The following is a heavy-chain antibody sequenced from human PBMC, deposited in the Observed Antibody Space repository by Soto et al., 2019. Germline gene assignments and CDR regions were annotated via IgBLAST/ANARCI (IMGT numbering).Heavy chain of an antibody. CDR1: GFTFSSYS. V-gene: IGHV3-48*02. CDR3: ARAARQLLWFGELGYNWFDP. D-gene: IGHD3-10*01. Sequence: GGSLRLSCAASGFTFSSYSMNWVRQAPGKGLEWVSYISSSSSTIYYADSVKGRFTISRDNAKNSLYLQMNSLRDEDTAVYYCARAARQLLWFGELGYNWFDPWGQGTLVTVSS. J-gene: IGHJ5*02. CDR2: ISSSSSTI.